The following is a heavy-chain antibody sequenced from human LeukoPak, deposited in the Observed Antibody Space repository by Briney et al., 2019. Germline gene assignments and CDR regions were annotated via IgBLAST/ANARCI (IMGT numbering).Heavy chain of an antibody. Sequence: SETLSLTCTVSGGSISSYYWSWIRQPAGKGLEWIGRIYTSGSTNYNPSLKSRVTMSVDTSKNQFSLKPSSVTAADTAVYYCARGGIAARRNYYYYMDVWGKGTTVTVSS. V-gene: IGHV4-4*07. J-gene: IGHJ6*03. D-gene: IGHD6-6*01. CDR3: ARGGIAARRNYYYYMDV. CDR1: GGSISSYY. CDR2: IYTSGST.